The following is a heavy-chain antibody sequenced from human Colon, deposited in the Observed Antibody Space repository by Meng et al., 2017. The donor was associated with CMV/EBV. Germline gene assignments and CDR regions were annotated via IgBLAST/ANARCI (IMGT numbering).Heavy chain of an antibody. CDR2: IGSNSTFI. D-gene: IGHD7-27*01. CDR3: ARGSSWGRLDY. V-gene: IGHV3-21*06. Sequence: GESLKISCAGSGFTFSSYMMNWVRQAPGKGLEWVASIGSNSTFIRYAASVKGRFTIYRDNANDSLYLQMNSLKGEDTAGYYCARGSSWGRLDYWGLGTLVTVSS. CDR1: GFTFSSYM. J-gene: IGHJ4*02.